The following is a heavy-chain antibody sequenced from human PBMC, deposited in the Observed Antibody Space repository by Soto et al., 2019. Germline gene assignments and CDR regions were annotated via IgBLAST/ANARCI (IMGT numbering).Heavy chain of an antibody. Sequence: QVQLVQSGAEVKKPGASVTVSCKTSAFTFTSYAIHWVRQAPGQRLEWLGWINAANGDTHYSQNFQGRVTITRDTAASTAYMDLNSLKSEDTAVYSCARDPRVGYYDYWGQGTLVTVSS. D-gene: IGHD3-22*01. CDR3: ARDPRVGYYDY. V-gene: IGHV1-3*01. CDR1: AFTFTSYA. J-gene: IGHJ4*02. CDR2: INAANGDT.